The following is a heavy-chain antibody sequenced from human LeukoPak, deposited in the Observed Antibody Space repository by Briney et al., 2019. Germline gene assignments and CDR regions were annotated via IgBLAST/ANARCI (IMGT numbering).Heavy chain of an antibody. J-gene: IGHJ4*02. V-gene: IGHV1-2*02. CDR3: ARTLNDYDILTGYYTYFDY. CDR1: GYTFTGYY. Sequence: ASVTVSCKASGYTFTGYYMHWVRQAPGQGLEWMGWINPNSGGTNYAQKFQGRVTMTRDTSISTAYMELSRLRSDDTAVYYCARTLNDYDILTGYYTYFDYWGQGTLVTVSS. D-gene: IGHD3-9*01. CDR2: INPNSGGT.